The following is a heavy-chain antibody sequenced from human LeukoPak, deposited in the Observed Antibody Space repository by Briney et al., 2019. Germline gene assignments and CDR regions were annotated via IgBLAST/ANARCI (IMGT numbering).Heavy chain of an antibody. Sequence: ASVKVSCTASGYTFTTYGISWVRQAPGQGLEWMGWISAYNGNTNYAQKLQGRATMTTDTSTSTAYMELRSLRSDDTAVYYCARVRYYYASGTSNWFDPWGQGTLVTVSS. CDR3: ARVRYYYASGTSNWFDP. V-gene: IGHV1-18*01. J-gene: IGHJ5*02. CDR1: GYTFTTYG. D-gene: IGHD3-10*01. CDR2: ISAYNGNT.